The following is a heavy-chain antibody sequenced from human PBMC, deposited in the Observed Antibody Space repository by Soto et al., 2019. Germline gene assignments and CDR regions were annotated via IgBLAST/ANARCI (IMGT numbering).Heavy chain of an antibody. J-gene: IGHJ6*02. V-gene: IGHV5-51*01. CDR3: ARHHGSPGSYFGLDV. CDR1: GYSFTSYW. CDR2: IYPGDSDT. D-gene: IGHD6-13*01. Sequence: PGESLKISCKGSGYSFTSYWINWVRQMPGKGLEWMGIIYPGDSDTRYSPSFQGQVTISADKSIDTAYLQWRSLKASDTAVYYCARHHGSPGSYFGLDVWGQGNTVALS.